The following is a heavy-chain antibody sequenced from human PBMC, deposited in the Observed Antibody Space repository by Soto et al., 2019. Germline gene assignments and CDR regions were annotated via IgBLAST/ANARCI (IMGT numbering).Heavy chain of an antibody. CDR1: VGSFKSGSYP. J-gene: IGHJ4*02. CDR3: ARDFAYFDS. D-gene: IGHD3-3*01. Sequence: PSPTLSLTCTVSVGSFKSGSYPMRWLRQPPGKGLEWIGYVYHTGRTSYNPSLKSRVSISMATSKNQFSLNLDSVTADDTAVYFCARDFAYFDSWGQGTLVT. CDR2: VYHTGRT. V-gene: IGHV4-61*01.